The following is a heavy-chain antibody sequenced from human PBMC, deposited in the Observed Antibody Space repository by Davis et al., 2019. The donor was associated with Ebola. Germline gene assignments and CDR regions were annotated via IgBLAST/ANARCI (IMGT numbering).Heavy chain of an antibody. J-gene: IGHJ4*02. CDR1: GFTVSSNY. CDR2: IRYDGSNK. Sequence: PGESLKISCAASGFTVSSNYMSWVRQAPGKGLEWVAFIRYDGSNKYYADSVKGRFTISRDNSKNTLYLQMNSLRAEDTAVYYCAKGHDFWSGYYTGLDYWGQGTLVTVSS. CDR3: AKGHDFWSGYYTGLDY. V-gene: IGHV3-30*02. D-gene: IGHD3-3*01.